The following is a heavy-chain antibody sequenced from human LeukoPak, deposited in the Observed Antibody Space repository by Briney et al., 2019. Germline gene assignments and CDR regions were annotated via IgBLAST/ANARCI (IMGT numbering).Heavy chain of an antibody. Sequence: GASVKVSCKVSGYSLTEFCIHWVRQAPGKGLEWMGGSNPEDGEMIYAQRFQGRVIMTEDTSTETAYMELSSLRFEDTAVYYCTTPYIFTGSFDYRGQGSLVTVSS. CDR2: SNPEDGEM. CDR3: TTPYIFTGSFDY. CDR1: GYSLTEFC. D-gene: IGHD1-14*01. J-gene: IGHJ4*02. V-gene: IGHV1-24*01.